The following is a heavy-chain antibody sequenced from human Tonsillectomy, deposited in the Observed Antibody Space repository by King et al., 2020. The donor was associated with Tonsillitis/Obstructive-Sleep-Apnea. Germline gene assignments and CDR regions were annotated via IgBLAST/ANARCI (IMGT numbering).Heavy chain of an antibody. J-gene: IGHJ5*02. Sequence: VQLVESEAEVKKPGASVKVACRASGYTFITYGVNWVRQAPGQGLEWMGWISTYNGNTIYAQKFQVRVTMTTDTSTSTAYMELRSLRSDDTAVYYCARDSLGYCTSASCWYWFDPWGQGTLVTVSS. V-gene: IGHV1-18*01. CDR2: ISTYNGNT. CDR1: GYTFITYG. CDR3: ARDSLGYCTSASCWYWFDP. D-gene: IGHD2-2*01.